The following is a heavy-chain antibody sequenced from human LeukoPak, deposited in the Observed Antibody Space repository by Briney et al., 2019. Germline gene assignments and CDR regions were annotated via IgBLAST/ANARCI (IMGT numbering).Heavy chain of an antibody. Sequence: GGSLRLSCAASGFTFSDYYMSWIRQAPGKGLEWVSYISSSSSYIYYADSVKGRFTISRDNANNSLYLQMNSLRAEDTAVYYCARDPDYDFWSGFRIQVSMDVWGKGTTVTVSS. CDR3: ARDPDYDFWSGFRIQVSMDV. V-gene: IGHV3-11*06. CDR2: ISSSSSYI. CDR1: GFTFSDYY. D-gene: IGHD3-3*01. J-gene: IGHJ6*03.